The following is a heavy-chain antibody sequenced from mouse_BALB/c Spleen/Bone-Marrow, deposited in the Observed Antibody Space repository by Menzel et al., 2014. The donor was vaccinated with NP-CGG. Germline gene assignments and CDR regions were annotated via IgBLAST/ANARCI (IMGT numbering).Heavy chain of an antibody. CDR3: ATYYSFDKGRQALPY. CDR2: ISYDGSD. J-gene: IGHJ3*01. D-gene: IGHD2-12*01. V-gene: IGHV3-6*02. CDR1: GYSITSGYY. Sequence: ESGPGLVKPSQSLSLTCSVTGYSITSGYYWNWIRQFPGNKLEWMGSISYDGSDNYNPSLKNRISITRDTSKNQFCLKLNSVTTEDTATYYCATYYSFDKGRQALPYWGQGTLVTVSA.